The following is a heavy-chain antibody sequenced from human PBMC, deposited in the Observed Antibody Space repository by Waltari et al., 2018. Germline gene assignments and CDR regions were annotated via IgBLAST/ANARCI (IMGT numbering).Heavy chain of an antibody. D-gene: IGHD3-22*01. CDR1: GGSISSYY. CDR2: IYTSGST. CDR3: ARSLDSSGYYFGLVY. Sequence: QVQLQESGPGLVKPSETLSLTCTVSGGSISSYYWSWIRQPAGKGLEWIGRIYTSGSTTHNPSLKIRVTMSVDTSKNQFSLKLSSVTAADTAVYYCARSLDSSGYYFGLVYWGQGTLVTVSS. V-gene: IGHV4-4*07. J-gene: IGHJ4*02.